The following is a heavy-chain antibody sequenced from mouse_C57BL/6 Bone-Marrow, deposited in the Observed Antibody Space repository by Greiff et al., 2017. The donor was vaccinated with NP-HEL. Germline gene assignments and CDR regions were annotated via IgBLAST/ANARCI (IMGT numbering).Heavy chain of an antibody. J-gene: IGHJ2*01. CDR1: GYTFTSYW. Sequence: QVQLQQSGAELVKPGASVTLSCKASGYTFTSYWITWVKQRPGQGLEWIGDFYPGSGSTNYNEKFKTKATLTVYTSSHTAYMQLSSLTSEDSAVYYCARSSHPFDYWGQGTTLTVSS. CDR2: FYPGSGST. V-gene: IGHV1-55*01. CDR3: ARSSHPFDY.